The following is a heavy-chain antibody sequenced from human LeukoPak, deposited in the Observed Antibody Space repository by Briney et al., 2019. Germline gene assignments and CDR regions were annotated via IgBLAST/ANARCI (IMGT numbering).Heavy chain of an antibody. V-gene: IGHV3-48*04. D-gene: IGHD3-10*01. Sequence: GGSLRLSCAASGFTFSSYSMNWVRQAPGKGLEWVSYISSSSSTIYYADSVKGRFTISRDNAKNSLYLQMNSLRAEDTAVYYCAKDPGTGYYYYYGMDVWGQGTTVTVSS. CDR3: AKDPGTGYYYYYGMDV. J-gene: IGHJ6*02. CDR2: ISSSSSTI. CDR1: GFTFSSYS.